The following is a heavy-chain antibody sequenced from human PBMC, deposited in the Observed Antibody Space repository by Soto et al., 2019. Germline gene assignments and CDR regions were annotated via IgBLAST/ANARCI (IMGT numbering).Heavy chain of an antibody. CDR1: GYTFSHYG. CDR2: ISALNGNT. Sequence: QVRLVQSGAEVKKPGASVKVSCKASGYTFSHYGISRVRQAPGQGLAWMGWISALNGNTKYVDNFQDRVTMTTDTSTNTSYMEVRSLRSDDTDMYYCARVYGSASYIAFDFWGQGTMVTVSS. V-gene: IGHV1-18*01. CDR3: ARVYGSASYIAFDF. D-gene: IGHD3-10*01. J-gene: IGHJ3*01.